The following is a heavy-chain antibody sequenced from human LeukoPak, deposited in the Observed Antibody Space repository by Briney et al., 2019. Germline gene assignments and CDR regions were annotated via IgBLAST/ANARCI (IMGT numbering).Heavy chain of an antibody. V-gene: IGHV3-7*01. D-gene: IGHD2-15*01. CDR1: GFTFSSYW. CDR2: IRQDGSEK. CDR3: ARVGGGSSYSSSLYFDP. Sequence: GGSLRLSCAASGFTFSSYWMSWVRQAPGKGLEWVANIRQDGSEKYYVDSVKGRFTISRDNAKNSLYLQMNSLRAEDTAVYYCARVGGGSSYSSSLYFDPWGQGTLVTVSS. J-gene: IGHJ5*02.